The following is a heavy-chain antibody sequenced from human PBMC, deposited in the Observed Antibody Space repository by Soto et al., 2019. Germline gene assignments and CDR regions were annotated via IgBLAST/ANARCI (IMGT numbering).Heavy chain of an antibody. CDR1: GYTFTGYS. V-gene: IGHV1-2*04. CDR3: ARYRGGATSDFDY. CDR2: INPNSGGT. Sequence: QEQLVQSGAEVKKPGASVKVSCQASGYTFTGYSMHWVRQAPGQGLAWMGWINPNSGGTNYAQKFQGWVTMTRDTSISTADMELSRRRSDDTAVYYCARYRGGATSDFDYWGRGTLVTVSS. J-gene: IGHJ4*02. D-gene: IGHD1-26*01.